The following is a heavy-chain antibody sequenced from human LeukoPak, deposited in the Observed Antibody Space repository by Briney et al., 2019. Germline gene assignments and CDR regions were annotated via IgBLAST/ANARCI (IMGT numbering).Heavy chain of an antibody. D-gene: IGHD2-15*01. CDR2: ISAYNGNT. J-gene: IGHJ5*02. CDR3: ARDIVVVVAATPTSWFDH. CDR1: GYTFTSYG. V-gene: IGHV1-18*01. Sequence: GASVKFSCKASGYTFTSYGISWVRQAPGQGLEWMGWISAYNGNTNYAQKLQGRVTMTTDTSTSTAYMELRSLRSDDTAVYYCARDIVVVVAATPTSWFDHWGQGTLVTVSS.